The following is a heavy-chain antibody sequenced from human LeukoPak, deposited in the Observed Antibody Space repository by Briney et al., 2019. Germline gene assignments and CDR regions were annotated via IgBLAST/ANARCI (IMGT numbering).Heavy chain of an antibody. CDR1: GYTFTSYG. D-gene: IGHD3-9*01. V-gene: IGHV1-18*01. J-gene: IGHJ4*02. Sequence: GASVKVSCKASGYTFTSYGISWVRQAPGQGLEWMGWISAYNGNTNYAQKLQGRVTMTTDTSTSTAYMELRSLRSDDTAVYYCARDQGGYYDILTGYYTDYWGQGTLVTVSS. CDR3: ARDQGGYYDILTGYYTDY. CDR2: ISAYNGNT.